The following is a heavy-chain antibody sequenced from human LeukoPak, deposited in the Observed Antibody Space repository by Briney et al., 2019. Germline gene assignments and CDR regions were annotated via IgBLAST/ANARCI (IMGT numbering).Heavy chain of an antibody. D-gene: IGHD3-22*01. CDR2: IYHSGST. V-gene: IGHV4-38-2*02. Sequence: SETLSLTCTVSGYSISSGYYWGWIRQPPGKGLEWIGSIYHSGSTYYNPSLKSRVTISVDTPKNQFSLKLSSVTAADTAVYYCARLYYYDSSGYYFPYYYFDYWGQGTLVTVSS. J-gene: IGHJ4*02. CDR3: ARLYYYDSSGYYFPYYYFDY. CDR1: GYSISSGYY.